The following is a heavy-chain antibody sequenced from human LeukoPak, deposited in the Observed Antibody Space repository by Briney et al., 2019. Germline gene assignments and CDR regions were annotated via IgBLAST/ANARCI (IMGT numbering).Heavy chain of an antibody. Sequence: SETLSLTCAVSGGSISSGGYSWSWIRQPPGKGLEWIGYIYHSGSTYYNPSLKSRVTISVDRPKNQFSLKLSSVTAADTAVYYCARALVVPAAIYWFDPWGQGTLVTVSS. D-gene: IGHD2-2*01. CDR3: ARALVVPAAIYWFDP. V-gene: IGHV4-30-2*01. CDR1: GGSISSGGYS. J-gene: IGHJ5*02. CDR2: IYHSGST.